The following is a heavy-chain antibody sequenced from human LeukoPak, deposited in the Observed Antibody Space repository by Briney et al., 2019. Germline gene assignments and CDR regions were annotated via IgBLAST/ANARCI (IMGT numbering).Heavy chain of an antibody. J-gene: IGHJ6*03. V-gene: IGHV3-33*06. D-gene: IGHD3-22*01. CDR3: AKDYYDSSGYYSWPQYYMDV. Sequence: GGSLRLSCAASGFTFSSYGMHWVRQAPGKGLEWVAVIWYDGSNKYYADSVKGRFTISRDNSKNTLYLQMNSLRAEDTAVYYCAKDYYDSSGYYSWPQYYMDVWGKGTTVTVSS. CDR2: IWYDGSNK. CDR1: GFTFSSYG.